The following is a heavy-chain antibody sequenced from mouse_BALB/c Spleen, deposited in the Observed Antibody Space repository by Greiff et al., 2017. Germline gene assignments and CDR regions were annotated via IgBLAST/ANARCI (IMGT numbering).Heavy chain of an antibody. CDR1: GFTFSDYG. V-gene: IGHV5-15*02. J-gene: IGHJ2*01. Sequence: EVKLVESGGGLVQPGGSRKLSCAASGFTFSDYGMAWVRQAPGKGPEWVAFISNLAYSIYYADTVTGRFTISRENAKNTLYLEMSSLRSEDTAMYYCARNPRGYFDYWGQGTTLTVSS. CDR3: ARNPRGYFDY. CDR2: ISNLAYSI.